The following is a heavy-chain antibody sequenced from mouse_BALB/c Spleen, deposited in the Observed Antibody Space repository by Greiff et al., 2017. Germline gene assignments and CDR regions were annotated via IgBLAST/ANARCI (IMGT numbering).Heavy chain of an antibody. D-gene: IGHD1-2*01. J-gene: IGHJ2*01. CDR2: ISYSGST. CDR3: ARGYYGYDY. Sequence: EVKLQESGPGLVKPSQSLSLTCTVTGYSITSDYAWNWIRQFPGNKLEWMGYISYSGSTSYNPSLKSRISITRDTSKNQFFLQLNSVTTEDTATYYCARGYYGYDYWGQGTTLTVSS. CDR1: GYSITSDYA. V-gene: IGHV3-2*02.